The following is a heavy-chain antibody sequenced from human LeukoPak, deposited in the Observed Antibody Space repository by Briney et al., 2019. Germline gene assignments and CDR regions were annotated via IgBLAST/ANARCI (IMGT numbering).Heavy chain of an antibody. V-gene: IGHV3-7*01. CDR3: ASEREYCSSTSCHYYFDY. Sequence: GGSLRLSCAASGFTFSSYWMSWVRQAPGKGLEGVANIKQDGSEKYYVDSVKGRFTISRDNAKNSLYLQMNSLRAEDTAVYYCASEREYCSSTSCHYYFDYWGQGTLVTVSS. CDR1: GFTFSSYW. CDR2: IKQDGSEK. D-gene: IGHD2-2*01. J-gene: IGHJ4*02.